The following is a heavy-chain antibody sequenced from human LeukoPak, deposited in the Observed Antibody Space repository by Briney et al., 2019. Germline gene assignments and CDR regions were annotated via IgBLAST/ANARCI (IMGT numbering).Heavy chain of an antibody. D-gene: IGHD5-12*01. Sequence: GGSLRLSCAASGITFSSYWVHWVRQAPGKGLVWVSRIDGDGSSTNYADSVKGRFTISRDNAKNTLYLQMNSLRAEDTAVYYCARGYSGYFYYWGQGTLVTVSS. J-gene: IGHJ4*02. CDR1: GITFSSYW. CDR2: IDGDGSST. CDR3: ARGYSGYFYY. V-gene: IGHV3-74*01.